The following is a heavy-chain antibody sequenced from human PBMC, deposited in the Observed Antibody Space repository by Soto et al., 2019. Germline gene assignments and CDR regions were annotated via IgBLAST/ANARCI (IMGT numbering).Heavy chain of an antibody. CDR1: GYTFTSYF. CDR3: ATEVNDFCSGSNGMDV. J-gene: IGHJ6*02. CDR2: ISAYNGNT. V-gene: IGHV1-18*04. Sequence: SRNFGCRASGYTFTSYFLSLTQHAPGQGLELMGWISAYNGNTNSEKTLQGRVTMTTDTSTSTAYMEPSSIRADDTAVYYCATEVNDFCSGSNGMDVWGQGTTVTVSS. D-gene: IGHD3-3*01.